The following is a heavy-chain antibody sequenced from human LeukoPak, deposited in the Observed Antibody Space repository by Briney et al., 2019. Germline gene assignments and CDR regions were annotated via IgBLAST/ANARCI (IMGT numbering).Heavy chain of an antibody. V-gene: IGHV4-34*01. D-gene: IGHD4-17*01. Sequence: SETPSLTCAVYGGSFSNYYWSWIRQPPGMGLEWIGEINHTGSTNYNPSLKSRVTISVDTSKNQFSLKLSSVTAADTAVYYCARGHGDSRLDYWGQGILVTISS. CDR2: INHTGST. J-gene: IGHJ4*02. CDR3: ARGHGDSRLDY. CDR1: GGSFSNYY.